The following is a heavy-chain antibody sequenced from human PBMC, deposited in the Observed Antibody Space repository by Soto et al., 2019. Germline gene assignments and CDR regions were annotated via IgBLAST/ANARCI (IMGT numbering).Heavy chain of an antibody. J-gene: IGHJ5*02. CDR3: ARVPGP. D-gene: IGHD7-27*01. CDR2: IYYSGNT. CDR1: GDSVSSGAYY. V-gene: IGHV4-30-4*01. Sequence: PSETLSLTCTVSGDSVSSGAYYWRWIRRPPGKGLEWVGCIYYSGNTYYNPSLKRRFSISVDTSKNQFSLQLSSVTAADTAAYYCARVPGPWGQRTLVTVAS.